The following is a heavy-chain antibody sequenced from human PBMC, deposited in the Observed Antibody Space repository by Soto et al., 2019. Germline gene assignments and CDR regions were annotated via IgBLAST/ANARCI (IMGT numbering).Heavy chain of an antibody. D-gene: IGHD3-16*01. Sequence: QAHLEQSGAEVKRPGASVKVSCKASGYTFSDFDINWLRQASVQGPGWMGGMNAKSGDTFFAQRFQGKFNMTWDTSLSTAYMEVGSLTSDDTAMYYCARGNPFNYAGFDVWGQGTTVAVSS. CDR3: ARGNPFNYAGFDV. V-gene: IGHV1-8*01. CDR2: MNAKSGDT. J-gene: IGHJ6*02. CDR1: GYTFSDFD.